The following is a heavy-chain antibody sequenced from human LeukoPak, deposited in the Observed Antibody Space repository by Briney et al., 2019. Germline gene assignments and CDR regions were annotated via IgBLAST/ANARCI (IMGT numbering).Heavy chain of an antibody. Sequence: PGGSLRLSCSVSGFIFRDFSMNWVRQAPGKGLEWVSYISSSGSTIYYADSVKGRFTVSRDNAKNSLYLQMNSLRAEDTAVYYCAELGITMIGGVWGKGTTVTISS. V-gene: IGHV3-48*03. CDR1: GFIFRDFS. CDR2: ISSSGSTI. D-gene: IGHD3-10*02. J-gene: IGHJ6*04. CDR3: AELGITMIGGV.